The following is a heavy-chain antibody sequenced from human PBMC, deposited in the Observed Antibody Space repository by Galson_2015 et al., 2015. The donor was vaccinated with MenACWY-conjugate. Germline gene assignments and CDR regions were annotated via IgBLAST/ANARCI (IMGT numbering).Heavy chain of an antibody. CDR2: IYSGGST. CDR1: GFTFSSYA. Sequence: SLRLSCAASGFTFSSYAMHWVRQAPGKGLEWVSVIYSGGSTYYADSVKGRFTISRDNSKNTLYLQMNSLRAEDTAVYYCARGATTVRGYYMDVWGKGTTVTVSS. D-gene: IGHD4-11*01. CDR3: ARGATTVRGYYMDV. V-gene: IGHV3-53*01. J-gene: IGHJ6*03.